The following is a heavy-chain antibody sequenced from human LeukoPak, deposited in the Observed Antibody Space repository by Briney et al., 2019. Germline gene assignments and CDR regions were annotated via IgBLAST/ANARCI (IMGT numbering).Heavy chain of an antibody. CDR1: GFTFSDYY. D-gene: IGHD3-22*01. Sequence: GGSLRLSCAASGFTFSDYYMSWIRQAPGKGLEWVSYISSSGSTIYYADSVKGRFTISRDNAKNSLYLQMNSLRAEDTAVYYCARGGNYYDSSGYYYTSTDAFDIWGQGTMVTVSS. CDR3: ARGGNYYDSSGYYYTSTDAFDI. V-gene: IGHV3-11*04. J-gene: IGHJ3*02. CDR2: ISSSGSTI.